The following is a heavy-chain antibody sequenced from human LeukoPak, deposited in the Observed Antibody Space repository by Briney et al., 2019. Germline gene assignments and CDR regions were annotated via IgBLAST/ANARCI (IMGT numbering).Heavy chain of an antibody. Sequence: SETLSLTCAVYGGSFSGYYWNWIRQPPGKGLEWIGEISHSGSTNYNPSLKSRVTISVDTSKNQFSLKLRSVTAADTAVYYCARGLPASTVTSANYYGMDVWGRGTTVTVSS. D-gene: IGHD4-17*01. CDR1: GGSFSGYY. CDR2: ISHSGST. V-gene: IGHV4-34*01. CDR3: ARGLPASTVTSANYYGMDV. J-gene: IGHJ6*02.